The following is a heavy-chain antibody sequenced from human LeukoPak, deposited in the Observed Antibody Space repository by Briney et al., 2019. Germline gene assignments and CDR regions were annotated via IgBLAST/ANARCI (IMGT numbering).Heavy chain of an antibody. D-gene: IGHD6-19*01. V-gene: IGHV4-39*07. J-gene: IGHJ6*03. CDR1: GGSISSGSYY. CDR3: ARYQSIAVAGHYYYYYMDV. CDR2: INHSGST. Sequence: SETLSLTCTVSGGSISSGSYYWSWIRQPPGKGLEWIGEINHSGSTNYNPSLKSRVTISVDTSKNQFSLKLSSVTAEDTAVYYCARYQSIAVAGHYYYYYMDVWGKGTTVTVSS.